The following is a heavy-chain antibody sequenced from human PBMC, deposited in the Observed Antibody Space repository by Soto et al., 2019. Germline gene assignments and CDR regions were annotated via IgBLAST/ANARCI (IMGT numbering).Heavy chain of an antibody. CDR2: IYSGGTT. Sequence: EVQLVESGGGLIQPGGSLRLYCVVSGFTVSSTNYMSWVRQAPGKGLEWVSVIYSGGTTYYADTVKGRFTISRDKSKNQMYLHMNSMRGEGAAVYYCHGYGYWGQGTLVTVSS. CDR3: HGYGY. J-gene: IGHJ4*02. CDR1: GFTVSSTNY. V-gene: IGHV3-53*01. D-gene: IGHD5-12*01.